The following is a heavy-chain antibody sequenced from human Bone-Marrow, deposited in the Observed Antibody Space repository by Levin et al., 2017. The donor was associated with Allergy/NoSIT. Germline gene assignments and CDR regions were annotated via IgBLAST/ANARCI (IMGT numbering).Heavy chain of an antibody. D-gene: IGHD5-18*01. V-gene: IGHV3-13*01. CDR2: IGTTGDT. CDR3: ARDLGYGAFDI. Sequence: GGSLRLSCAASGFTFTRNDMHWVRQATGKGLEWVSGIGTTGDTHYAGSVKGRFTISRENAKNSLYLQMNSLRAGDTAVYYCARDLGYGAFDIWGQGTVVTVSS. CDR1: GFTFTRND. J-gene: IGHJ3*02.